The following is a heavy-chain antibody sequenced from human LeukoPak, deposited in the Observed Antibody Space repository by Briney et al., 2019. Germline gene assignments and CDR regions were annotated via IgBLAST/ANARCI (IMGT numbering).Heavy chain of an antibody. Sequence: PGGSLRLSCAASGFTFSNYWMTWVRQAPGKGLEWVANKKQDGSEKNYVDSVKGRLTISRDNAKNSLYLQMNSLRAEDTAVYYCARHSNGWSEGTYWGQGTLVTVTS. D-gene: IGHD6-19*01. CDR2: KKQDGSEK. V-gene: IGHV3-7*03. CDR3: ARHSNGWSEGTY. CDR1: GFTFSNYW. J-gene: IGHJ4*02.